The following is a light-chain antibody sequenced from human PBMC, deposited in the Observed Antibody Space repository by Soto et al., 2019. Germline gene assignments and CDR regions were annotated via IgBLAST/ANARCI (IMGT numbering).Light chain of an antibody. Sequence: DIQMTQSPSSVSASVGDRVTITCRASQGISRYLAWYQQKPGTAPKLLIYAASSLQSGVPSRFSGSGSGTDFTLSISSLQPEDFATYYCQQANSFPLTFGGGTKVEIK. J-gene: IGKJ4*01. CDR1: QGISRY. V-gene: IGKV1-12*01. CDR3: QQANSFPLT. CDR2: AAS.